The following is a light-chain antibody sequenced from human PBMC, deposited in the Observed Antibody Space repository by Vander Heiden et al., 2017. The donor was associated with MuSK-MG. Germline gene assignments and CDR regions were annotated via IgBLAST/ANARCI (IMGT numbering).Light chain of an antibody. J-gene: IGLJ2*01. CDR1: SSNVGSNT. Sequence: QSVLTQPPSASGTPGQRVTISCSGSSSNVGSNTVNWYQQLPAPAPNLLIYSNNQRPSGVPDRFSGSKSGTSASLAISVLQSEDEADYYCAAWDDSLNGVVFGGGTKLTVL. CDR3: AAWDDSLNGVV. CDR2: SNN. V-gene: IGLV1-44*01.